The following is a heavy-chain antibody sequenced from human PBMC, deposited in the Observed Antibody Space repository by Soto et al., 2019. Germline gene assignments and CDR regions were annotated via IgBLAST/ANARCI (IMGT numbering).Heavy chain of an antibody. V-gene: IGHV3-48*02. Sequence: EVQLVESGGGLVQPGGSLRLSCAASGFTFSLYSMSWVRQVPGQGLEWVSYISRSSTGIHYADSVKGRFTISRDEVTNSMHLQMNSLRDGDTAVYYCASAVTWGLDVWGQGTTVSISS. J-gene: IGHJ6*01. D-gene: IGHD3-10*01. CDR1: GFTFSLYS. CDR2: ISRSSTGI. CDR3: ASAVTWGLDV.